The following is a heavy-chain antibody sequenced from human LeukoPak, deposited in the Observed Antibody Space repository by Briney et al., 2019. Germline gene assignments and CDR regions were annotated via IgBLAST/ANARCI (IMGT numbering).Heavy chain of an antibody. D-gene: IGHD2-2*01. V-gene: IGHV3-30*03. CDR3: ARQAWPQQYCSRTSCYNWFDP. CDR2: ISYDETNK. J-gene: IGHJ5*02. CDR1: GFTFSNYG. Sequence: GGSLRLSCAASGFTFSNYGMNWVRQAPGKGLEWVAVISYDETNKYYADSVKGRFTISRDNSKNTLYLQMTSPRAEDTAVYYCARQAWPQQYCSRTSCYNWFDPWGQGTLVTVSS.